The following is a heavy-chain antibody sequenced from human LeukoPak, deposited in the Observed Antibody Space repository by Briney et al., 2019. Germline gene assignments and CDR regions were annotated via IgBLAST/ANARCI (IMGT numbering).Heavy chain of an antibody. CDR1: GGSISSSSYY. Sequence: PSETLSLTCTVSGGSISSSSYYWGWIRQPPGKGLEWIGSIYYSGSTYYNPSLKSRVTISVDTSKNQFSLKLSSVTAADTAVYYCATGRDFWSGHLGFDHWGQGTLVTVSS. CDR2: IYYSGST. V-gene: IGHV4-39*01. J-gene: IGHJ4*02. CDR3: ATGRDFWSGHLGFDH. D-gene: IGHD3-3*01.